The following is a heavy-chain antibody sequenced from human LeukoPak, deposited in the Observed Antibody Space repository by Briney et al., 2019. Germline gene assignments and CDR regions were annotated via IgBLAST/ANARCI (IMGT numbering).Heavy chain of an antibody. CDR1: GYIFTRYG. V-gene: IGHV1-18*01. J-gene: IGHJ4*02. CDR2: ISAYNGNT. Sequence: ASGKVSCKASGYIFTRYGVTWVRQAPGQGLEWMGWISAYNGNTKYEEKVQDRVTMTTDTSTNTVYMELRSLRSDDSAVYYCGRENFASETYYCDYWGQGTQVTVSP. CDR3: GRENFASETYYCDY. D-gene: IGHD3-10*01.